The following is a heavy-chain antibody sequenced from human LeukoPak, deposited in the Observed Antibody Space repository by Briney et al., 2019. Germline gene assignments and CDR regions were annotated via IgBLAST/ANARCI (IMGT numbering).Heavy chain of an antibody. J-gene: IGHJ4*02. CDR1: GFTFSSYS. D-gene: IGHD1-26*01. CDR2: ISGSGGST. Sequence: GGSLRLSCAASGFTFSSYSMNWVRQAPGKGLEWVSAISGSGGSTYYADSVKGRFTISRDNSKNTLYLQMNSLRAEDTAVYYCAKDREPSTRGATIDYFDYWGQGTLVTVSS. CDR3: AKDREPSTRGATIDYFDY. V-gene: IGHV3-23*01.